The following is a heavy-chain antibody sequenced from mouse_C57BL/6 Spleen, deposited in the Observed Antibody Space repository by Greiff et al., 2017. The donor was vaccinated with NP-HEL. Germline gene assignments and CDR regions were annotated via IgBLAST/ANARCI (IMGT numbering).Heavy chain of an antibody. J-gene: IGHJ3*01. CDR1: GFNIKDDY. V-gene: IGHV14-4*01. Sequence: VHVKQSGAELVRPGASVKLSCTASGFNIKDDYMHWVKQRPEQGLEWIGWIDPENGDTEYASKFQGKATITADTSSNTAYLQLSSLTSEDTAVYYCTTGGYYCGSRGAWFAYWGQGTLVTVSA. CDR2: IDPENGDT. CDR3: TTGGYYCGSRGAWFAY. D-gene: IGHD1-1*01.